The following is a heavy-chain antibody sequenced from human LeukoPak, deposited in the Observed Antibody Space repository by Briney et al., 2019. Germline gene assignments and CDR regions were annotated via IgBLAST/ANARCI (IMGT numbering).Heavy chain of an antibody. V-gene: IGHV3-23*01. D-gene: IGHD4/OR15-4a*01. J-gene: IGHJ4*02. CDR1: GFTLSSYA. CDR2: ISGSGGSP. Sequence: GGSLRLSCAASGFTLSSYAMSWVRQAPGKGLEWVSAISGSGGSPYYADSVKGRFTISRDNSKNTLYLQMNSLRAEDTAVYYCAKGTILGRYPGYFDYWGQGTLVTVSS. CDR3: AKGTILGRYPGYFDY.